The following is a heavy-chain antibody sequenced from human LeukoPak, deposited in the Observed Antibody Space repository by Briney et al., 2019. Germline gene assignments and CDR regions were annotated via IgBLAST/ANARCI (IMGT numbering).Heavy chain of an antibody. D-gene: IGHD5-24*01. V-gene: IGHV4-39*01. CDR1: GGSISNSNYY. CDR3: MRHEEEDGYNAKPFDF. J-gene: IGHJ4*02. CDR2: IYYSGNT. Sequence: SETLSLTCTVSGGSISNSNYYWGWVRQPPGKGLEWIGPIYYSGNTYYTPSLKSRVTISVDTSKNQFSLRLSSVTAADTAVYFCMRHEEEDGYNAKPFDFWGQGTLVTVSS.